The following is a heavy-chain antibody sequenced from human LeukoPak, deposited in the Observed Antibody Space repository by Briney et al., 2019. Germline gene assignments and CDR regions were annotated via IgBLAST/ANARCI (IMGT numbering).Heavy chain of an antibody. J-gene: IGHJ5*02. CDR1: GGSISSYY. D-gene: IGHD4-17*01. Sequence: SETLSLTCTVSGGSISSYYWSWIRQPPGKGLEWIGYIYYSGSTNYNPSLKSRVTISVDTSKNQFSLKLSSVTAADTAVYYCAREVYGDFEGVWFDPWGQGTLVTVSS. CDR2: IYYSGST. V-gene: IGHV4-59*01. CDR3: AREVYGDFEGVWFDP.